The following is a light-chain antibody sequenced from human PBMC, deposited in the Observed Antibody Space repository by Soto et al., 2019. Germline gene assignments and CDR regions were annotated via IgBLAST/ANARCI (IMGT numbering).Light chain of an antibody. J-gene: IGKJ2*01. V-gene: IGKV3-20*01. CDR2: AAS. Sequence: EIVLTQSPGTLSLSPGERGTLSCRASQSVTSNYLAWYQQKPGQAPRLLVFAASGRPAGIPDRFSGSGSGTDFTLTISRLEPEDFAVYYCQQHGSSPPYTFGQGTTVDIK. CDR1: QSVTSNY. CDR3: QQHGSSPPYT.